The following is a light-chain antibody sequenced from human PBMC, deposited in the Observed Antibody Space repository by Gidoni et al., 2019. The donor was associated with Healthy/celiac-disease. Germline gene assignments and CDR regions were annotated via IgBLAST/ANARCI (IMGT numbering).Light chain of an antibody. CDR3: QQYYSTPYT. J-gene: IGKJ2*01. CDR1: QSVLYSSNNKNY. CDR2: WAS. Sequence: NCKSSQSVLYSSNNKNYLAWYQQKPGQPPKLLIYWASTRESGVPDRFSGSGSGTEFTLTISSLQAEDVAVYYCQQYYSTPYTFGQGTKLEIK. V-gene: IGKV4-1*01.